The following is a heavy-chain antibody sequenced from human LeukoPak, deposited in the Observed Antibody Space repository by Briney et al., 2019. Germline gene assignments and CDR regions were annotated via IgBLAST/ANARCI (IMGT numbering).Heavy chain of an antibody. Sequence: GGSLRLSCAASGFTLSLYWMSWVRQAPGKGLEWVANTKYDGSEKDYVDSVKGRFAISRDNAKNSLYLQMDSLRAEDTAVYYCARDIAPAGLFFDYWGQGTLVTVSS. CDR1: GFTLSLYW. V-gene: IGHV3-7*01. J-gene: IGHJ4*02. CDR2: TKYDGSEK. CDR3: ARDIAPAGLFFDY. D-gene: IGHD6-13*01.